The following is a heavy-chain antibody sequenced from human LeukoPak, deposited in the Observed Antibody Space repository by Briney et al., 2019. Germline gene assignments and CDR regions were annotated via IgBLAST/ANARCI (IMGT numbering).Heavy chain of an antibody. Sequence: GGSLRLSCAASGFTFSSSAMGWVRQAPGKGLEWASAISNNGGYTYYADSVQGRFTISRDNSKSTLCLQMNSLRAEDTAVYYCAKQLGYCSDGSCYFPYWGQGTQVTVSS. V-gene: IGHV3-23*01. J-gene: IGHJ4*02. D-gene: IGHD2-15*01. CDR2: ISNNGGYT. CDR3: AKQLGYCSDGSCYFPY. CDR1: GFTFSSSA.